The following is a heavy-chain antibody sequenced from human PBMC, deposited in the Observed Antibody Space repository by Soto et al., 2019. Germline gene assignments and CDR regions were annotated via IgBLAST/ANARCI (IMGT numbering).Heavy chain of an antibody. CDR2: IYYSGST. Sequence: SETLSLTCTVSGGSISSGDYYWSWIRQPPGKGLEWIGYIYYSGSTYYNPSLKSRVTISVDTSKNQFSLKLSSVTAADTAVYYCARWYSSSWPPSPGLDYWGQGTLVTVST. D-gene: IGHD6-13*01. CDR3: ARWYSSSWPPSPGLDY. V-gene: IGHV4-30-4*01. CDR1: GGSISSGDYY. J-gene: IGHJ4*02.